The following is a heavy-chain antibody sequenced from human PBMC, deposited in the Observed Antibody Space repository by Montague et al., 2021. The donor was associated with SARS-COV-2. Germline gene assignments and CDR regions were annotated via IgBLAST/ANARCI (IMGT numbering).Heavy chain of an antibody. CDR2: IYHSGTT. CDR1: GDSITNNYY. CDR3: ARRHIVASNRAFDY. V-gene: IGHV4-38-2*02. D-gene: IGHD2-21*01. Sequence: SETLSLTCTVSGDSITNNYYWGWIRPPPGKGLEWIGTIYHSGTTYYNPSLKSRVTISVDTSNNPFSLKLTSVTAADTAVYYCARRHIVASNRAFDYWGQGTLVTVSS. J-gene: IGHJ4*02.